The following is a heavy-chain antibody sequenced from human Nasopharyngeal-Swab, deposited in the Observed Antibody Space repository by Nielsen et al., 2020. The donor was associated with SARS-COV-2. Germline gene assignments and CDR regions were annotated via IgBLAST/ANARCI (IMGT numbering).Heavy chain of an antibody. CDR3: ARGGYSYGYYFDY. J-gene: IGHJ4*02. Sequence: SETLSLTCTVSGGSVSSGSYYWSWIRQPPGKGLEWIGYIYTSGSTNYNPSLKSRVTISVDTSKNQFSLKLSSVTAADTAVYYCARGGYSYGYYFDYWGQGTLVTVSS. CDR2: IYTSGST. V-gene: IGHV4-61*01. D-gene: IGHD5-18*01. CDR1: GGSVSSGSYY.